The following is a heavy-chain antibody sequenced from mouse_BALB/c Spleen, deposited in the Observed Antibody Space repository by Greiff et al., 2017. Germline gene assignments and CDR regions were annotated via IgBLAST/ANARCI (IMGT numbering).Heavy chain of an antibody. CDR3: ARVGANWDGFAY. CDR2: IYPGSGNT. Sequence: VQLQQSGAELARPGASVKLSCKASGYTFTDYYINWVKQRTGQGLEWIGEIYPGSGNTYYNEKFKGKATLTADKSSSTAYMQLSSLTSEDSAVYFCARVGANWDGFAYWGQGTLVTVSA. CDR1: GYTFTDYY. D-gene: IGHD4-1*01. J-gene: IGHJ3*01. V-gene: IGHV1-77*01.